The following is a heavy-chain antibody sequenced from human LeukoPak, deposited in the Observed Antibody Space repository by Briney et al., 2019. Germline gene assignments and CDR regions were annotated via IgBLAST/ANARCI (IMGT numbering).Heavy chain of an antibody. CDR3: ARGPSFYGYYYYGMDV. CDR2: INHSGST. CDR1: GGSFSGYY. V-gene: IGHV4-34*01. D-gene: IGHD3-10*01. J-gene: IGHJ6*02. Sequence: SETLSLTCAVYGGSFSGYYWSWIRQPPGKGLEWIGEINHSGSTNYNPSHKSRVTISVDTSKNQFSLKLSSVTAADTAVYYCARGPSFYGYYYYGMDVWGQGTTVTVSS.